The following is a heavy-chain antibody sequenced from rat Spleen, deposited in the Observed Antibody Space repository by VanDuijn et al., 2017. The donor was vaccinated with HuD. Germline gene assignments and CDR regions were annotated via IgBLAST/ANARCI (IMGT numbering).Heavy chain of an antibody. D-gene: IGHD1-11*01. CDR1: GFTFSRYW. V-gene: IGHV5-58*01. J-gene: IGHJ1*01. Sequence: EVQLVETGGGLVQPGKSLKLSCVASGFTFSRYWMYWVRQAPGKGLEWVSSVSSDGVNTYYPDSVKGRFTISRDNAKSTLYLQMDSLRSEDTATYYCATDQGYGGYSAYWYFDFWGPGTMVTVSS. CDR2: VSSDGVNT. CDR3: ATDQGYGGYSAYWYFDF.